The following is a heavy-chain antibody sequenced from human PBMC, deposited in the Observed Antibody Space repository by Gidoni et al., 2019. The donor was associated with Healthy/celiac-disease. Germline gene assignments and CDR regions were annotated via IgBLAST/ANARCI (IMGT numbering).Heavy chain of an antibody. V-gene: IGHV4-34*01. CDR2: INHSGST. Sequence: QVQLQQWGAGLLKPSETLSLTCAVYGGSFSGYYWSWIRQPPGKGLEWIGEINHSGSTNYNPSLKSRVTISVDTSKNQFSLKLSSVTAADTAVYYCARGRPLIFGLERRAFDIWGQGTMVTVSS. CDR1: GGSFSGYY. J-gene: IGHJ3*02. CDR3: ARGRPLIFGLERRAFDI. D-gene: IGHD3-3*01.